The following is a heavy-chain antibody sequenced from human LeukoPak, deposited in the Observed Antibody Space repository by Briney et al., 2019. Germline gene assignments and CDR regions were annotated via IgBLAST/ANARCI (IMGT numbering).Heavy chain of an antibody. CDR3: ASWKTYADEFDY. Sequence: SGGSLRLSCAASGFTFSSYSMNWVRQAPGKGLEWVSSISSSSSYIYYADLVKGRFTTSRDNAKNSMYLQMNSLRAEDRAVYYCASWKTYADEFDYWGQGTLVTVSS. J-gene: IGHJ4*02. V-gene: IGHV3-21*01. D-gene: IGHD1-1*01. CDR1: GFTFSSYS. CDR2: ISSSSSYI.